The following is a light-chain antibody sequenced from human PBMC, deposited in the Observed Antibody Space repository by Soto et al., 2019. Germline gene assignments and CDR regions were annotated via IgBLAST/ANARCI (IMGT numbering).Light chain of an antibody. CDR1: SSNIGSNY. CDR3: AAWDDSLSGRWV. V-gene: IGLV1-47*01. CDR2: RND. J-gene: IGLJ3*02. Sequence: QSVLTQPPSASGTPGQRVTISCSGSSSNIGSNYVYWYQQFPGTAPKLLIYRNDQRPSGVPDRFSGSKPGTSASLAISGLRSEDEADYYCAAWDDSLSGRWVFGGGTKLTVL.